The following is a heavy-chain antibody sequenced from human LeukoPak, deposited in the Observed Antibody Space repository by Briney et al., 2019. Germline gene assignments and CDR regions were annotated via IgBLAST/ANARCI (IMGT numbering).Heavy chain of an antibody. Sequence: GGSLRLSCAASGFTFSSYAMHWVRQAPGKGLEWVAVISYDGSNKYYADSVKGRFTISRDNSKNTLYLQMNSLRAEDTAVYYCARSLINPYYYYYYGMDVWGQGTTVTVSS. CDR3: ARSLINPYYYYYYGMDV. CDR2: ISYDGSNK. CDR1: GFTFSSYA. V-gene: IGHV3-30-3*01. J-gene: IGHJ6*02.